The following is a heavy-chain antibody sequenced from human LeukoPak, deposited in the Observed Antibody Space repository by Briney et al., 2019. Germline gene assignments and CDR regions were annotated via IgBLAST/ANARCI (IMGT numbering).Heavy chain of an antibody. CDR2: ISGDVAST. V-gene: IGHV3-43*01. CDR1: GFTFDDYT. J-gene: IGHJ4*02. CDR3: ANRINNWGHFDS. Sequence: GGSLTLSCPASGFTFDDYTMHWVRQVPGDGREWVSLISGDVASTYYSYSVQGRFNISRENSKHSLYLQMKSLRTEDSAVYYCANRINNWGHFDSSGQGALVTVS. D-gene: IGHD7-27*01.